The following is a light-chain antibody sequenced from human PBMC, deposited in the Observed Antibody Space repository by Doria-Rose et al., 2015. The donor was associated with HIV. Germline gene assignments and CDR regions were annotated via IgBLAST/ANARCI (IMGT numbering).Light chain of an antibody. Sequence: DIRLTQSPESLAVSLRERATLNCTSSQSILYSSNHKNYLRWYQQKPGHPPRLLFYWASTRESGVPDRFAGSGSGPDFTLTINSLQAEDVAVYYCQQYYSAPLTFGGGTKVEIK. J-gene: IGKJ4*01. CDR2: WAS. CDR3: QQYYSAPLT. V-gene: IGKV4-1*01. CDR1: QSILYSSNHKNY.